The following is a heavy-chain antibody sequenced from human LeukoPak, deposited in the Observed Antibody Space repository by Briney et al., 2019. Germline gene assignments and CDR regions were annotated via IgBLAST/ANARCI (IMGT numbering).Heavy chain of an antibody. D-gene: IGHD2-15*01. J-gene: IGHJ4*02. CDR1: GGSISSSSYY. V-gene: IGHV4-39*02. Sequence: SETLSLTCTVSGGSISSSSYYWGWIRQPPGKGLEWIGSIYYSGSTYYNPSLKSRVTISVDTSKNQFSLKLSSVTAADTAVYYCAREEDCSGGSCHLDWGQGTLVTVSS. CDR3: AREEDCSGGSCHLD. CDR2: IYYSGST.